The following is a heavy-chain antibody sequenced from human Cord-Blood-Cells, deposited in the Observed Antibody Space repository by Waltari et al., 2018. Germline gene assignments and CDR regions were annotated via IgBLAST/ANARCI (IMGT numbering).Heavy chain of an antibody. J-gene: IGHJ3*02. CDR2: IYHSGST. V-gene: IGHV4-38-2*02. D-gene: IGHD6-13*01. CDR3: ARDEQQLVLFAFDI. Sequence: QVQLQESGPGLVKPSETLSLTCAVSGYSISSGYYWGWIRQPPGKGLEWIGSIYHSGSTYYNPSLKSRVTISVDTSKNQFSLKLSSVTAADTAVYYCARDEQQLVLFAFDIWGQGTMVTVSS. CDR1: GYSISSGYY.